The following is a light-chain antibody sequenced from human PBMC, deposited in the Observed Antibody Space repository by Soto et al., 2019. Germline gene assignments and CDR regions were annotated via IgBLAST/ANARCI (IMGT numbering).Light chain of an antibody. J-gene: IGKJ1*01. CDR1: QSISSW. CDR2: TAS. CDR3: QQYNSYWT. Sequence: DIQMTQSRSTLSASVGDRVTITCRVSQSISSWLAWYQQKPGKAPNLLIYTASSLEGGVPSRFSGSGSGTEFTLTISSLQPDDFASYYCQQYNSYWTFGQGTKVDIK. V-gene: IGKV1-5*03.